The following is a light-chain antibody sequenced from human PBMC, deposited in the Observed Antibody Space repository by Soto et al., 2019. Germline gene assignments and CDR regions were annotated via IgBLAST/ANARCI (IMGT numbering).Light chain of an antibody. CDR1: SSDVGGYNS. V-gene: IGLV2-14*01. Sequence: QSVLAQPASVSGSPGKSITISCTGTSSDVGGYNSVSWYQHHPGKAPKLMIYEVSNRPSGVSDRFSGSKSGNTASLTISGLQAEHEADYYCSPATINNGPESGFGTGSQVTVL. CDR2: EVS. J-gene: IGLJ1*01. CDR3: SPATINNGPESG.